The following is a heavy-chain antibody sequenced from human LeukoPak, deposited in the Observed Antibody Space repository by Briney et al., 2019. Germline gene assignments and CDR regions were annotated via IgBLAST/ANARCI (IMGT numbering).Heavy chain of an antibody. CDR2: ISDSGGST. V-gene: IGHV3-23*01. D-gene: IGHD3-16*01. CDR1: GFTFSTYA. Sequence: GGSLRLSCAASGFTFSTYAMNWVRQAPGKGLEWVSTISDSGGSTYYAGSVKGRFTISRDNSKNTVHLQMNSLRAEDTAVYYCARDGGASYYYGMDVWGQGTTVTVSS. CDR3: ARDGGASYYYGMDV. J-gene: IGHJ6*02.